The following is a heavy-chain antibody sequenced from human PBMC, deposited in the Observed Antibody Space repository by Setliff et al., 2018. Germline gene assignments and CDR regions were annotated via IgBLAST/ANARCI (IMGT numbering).Heavy chain of an antibody. CDR1: GWSFSYYY. CDR3: TSVLNSVSYAFDV. D-gene: IGHD1-26*01. Sequence: PSETLSLTCAVSGWSFSYYYWSWVRQSPGRGLEWIGRRGPNGSTNYNPSLGSRATISFDSSKIELSLKLASVTAADTAVYYCTSVLNSVSYAFDVWGQGTVVTVSS. V-gene: IGHV4-34*01. CDR2: RGPNGST. J-gene: IGHJ3*01.